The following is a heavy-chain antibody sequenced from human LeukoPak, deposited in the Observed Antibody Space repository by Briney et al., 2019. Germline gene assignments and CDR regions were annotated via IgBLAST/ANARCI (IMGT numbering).Heavy chain of an antibody. CDR2: IYYSGST. CDR1: GGSISSGGYY. CDR3: AGPWGEAFDI. Sequence: SETLSLTCTVSGGSISSGGYYRSWIRQHPGKGLEWIGYIYYSGSTYYNPSLMSRVTISLDTSKSQFSLKLSSVTAADTAVYYCAGPWGEAFDIWGQGTMVTVSS. J-gene: IGHJ3*02. V-gene: IGHV4-31*03. D-gene: IGHD3-16*01.